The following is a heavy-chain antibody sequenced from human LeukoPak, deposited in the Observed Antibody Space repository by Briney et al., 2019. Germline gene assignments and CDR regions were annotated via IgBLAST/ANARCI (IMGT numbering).Heavy chain of an antibody. Sequence: PGGSLRLSCAASGFTFDDYAMHWVRQAPGKGLEWVSGISWNSGSIGYADSVKGRFTISRDNAKNTLYLQMNSLRAEDTALYYCAKGKAYYYGSGSYPDYWGQGTLVTVSS. V-gene: IGHV3-9*01. J-gene: IGHJ4*02. CDR3: AKGKAYYYGSGSYPDY. CDR2: ISWNSGSI. CDR1: GFTFDDYA. D-gene: IGHD3-10*01.